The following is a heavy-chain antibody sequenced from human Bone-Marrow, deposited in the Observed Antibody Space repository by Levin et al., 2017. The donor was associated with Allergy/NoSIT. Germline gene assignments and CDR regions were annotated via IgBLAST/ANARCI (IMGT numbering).Heavy chain of an antibody. CDR3: ARMGLTDTAMVTNYYDGMDV. V-gene: IGHV6-1*01. CDR1: GDRVSSNSAA. Sequence: SQTLSLTCAISGDRVSSNSAAWNWIRQSPSRGLEWLGRTYYRSKWYNDYAVSVKSRITINPDTSKNQFSLQLNSVTPEDTAVYYCARMGLTDTAMVTNYYDGMDVWGQGTTVTVSS. D-gene: IGHD5-18*01. J-gene: IGHJ6*02. CDR2: TYYRSKWYN.